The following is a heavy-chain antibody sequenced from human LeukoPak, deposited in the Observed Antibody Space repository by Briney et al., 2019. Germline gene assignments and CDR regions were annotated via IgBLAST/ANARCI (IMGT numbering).Heavy chain of an antibody. D-gene: IGHD2-2*02. CDR2: IKSKTDGGTT. CDR3: TTETRTVVVPAAITY. CDR1: GFTFSNAW. J-gene: IGHJ4*02. Sequence: GGSLRLSCAASGFTFSNAWMSWVRQAPGKGLEWVGRIKSKTDGGTTDYAAPVKGRFTISRDDSKNTLYLQMNSLKTEDTAVYYCTTETRTVVVPAAITYWGQGTLVTVSS. V-gene: IGHV3-15*01.